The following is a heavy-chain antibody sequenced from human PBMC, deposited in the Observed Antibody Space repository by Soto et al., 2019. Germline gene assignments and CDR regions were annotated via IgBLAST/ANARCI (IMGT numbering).Heavy chain of an antibody. J-gene: IGHJ4*02. CDR2: ISSDGSTT. D-gene: IGHD3-3*01. CDR1: GFTLSSHE. Sequence: EVQLVESGGGLVQPGGSLRLSCAASGFTLSSHEINWVRQAPGKGLEWISYISSDGSTTYYADSVKGRFTVSTDNAKNSLSLHMNSLGVEDTAVYYRARESPFGVGVFDCWGQGTLVTVSS. V-gene: IGHV3-48*03. CDR3: ARESPFGVGVFDC.